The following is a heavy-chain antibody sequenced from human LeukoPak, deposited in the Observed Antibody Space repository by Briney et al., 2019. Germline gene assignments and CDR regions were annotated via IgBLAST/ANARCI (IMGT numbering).Heavy chain of an antibody. CDR1: GFTFSSYA. CDR3: AREHGNSGYDTNWFDP. CDR2: ISYDGSNK. V-gene: IGHV3-30-3*01. Sequence: GGSLRLSCAASGFTFSSYAMSWVRQAPGKGLEWVAVISYDGSNKYYADSVKGRFTISRDNSKNTLYLQMNSLRAEDTAVYYCAREHGNSGYDTNWFDPWGQGTLVTVSS. J-gene: IGHJ5*02. D-gene: IGHD5-12*01.